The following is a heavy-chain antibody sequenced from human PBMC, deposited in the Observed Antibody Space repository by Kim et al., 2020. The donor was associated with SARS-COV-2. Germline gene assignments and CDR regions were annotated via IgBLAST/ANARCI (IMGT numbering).Heavy chain of an antibody. D-gene: IGHD5-18*01. V-gene: IGHV4-39*01. J-gene: IGHJ4*02. CDR3: ARPGRGYSYGYFDY. Sequence: SETLSLTCTVSGGSISSSSYYWGWIRQPPGKGLEWIGSIYYSGRTYYNPSLKSRVTISVDTSKNQFSLKLSSVTAADTAVYYCARPGRGYSYGYFDYWGQGTLVTVSS. CDR2: IYYSGRT. CDR1: GGSISSSSYY.